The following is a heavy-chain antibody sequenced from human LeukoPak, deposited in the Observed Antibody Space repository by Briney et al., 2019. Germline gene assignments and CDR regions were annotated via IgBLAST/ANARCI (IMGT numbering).Heavy chain of an antibody. D-gene: IGHD3-22*01. V-gene: IGHV3-23*01. CDR1: GFPLNTYA. J-gene: IGHJ5*01. Sequence: GGSLGLSCGASGFPLNTYAMSRVRQPPGEGLEWVGSIRGCGELTYYTDSVRGRFTISRHNTRSTLYLQINFLRTDDTAVYYCVKDRPNYYGSEAHYYRQNGDSWREGALVTVSS. CDR2: IRGCGELT. CDR3: VKDRPNYYGSEAHYYRQNGDS.